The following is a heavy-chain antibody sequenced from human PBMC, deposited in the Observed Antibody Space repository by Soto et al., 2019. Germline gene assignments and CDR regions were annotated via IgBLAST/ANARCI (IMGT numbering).Heavy chain of an antibody. CDR2: ISAFNGNT. Sequence: QVQRVQSGAEVKKSGASVKVSCQASGYTFTTYDISWVRQAPGQGLEWMGWISAFNGNTNYAQKLQGRVTMTTDTSTSTAYMELRSLRSDDTAVYYCARAVSHFYHYYYMDVWGKGTTVTVSS. V-gene: IGHV1-18*01. D-gene: IGHD2-8*01. J-gene: IGHJ6*03. CDR1: GYTFTTYD. CDR3: ARAVSHFYHYYYMDV.